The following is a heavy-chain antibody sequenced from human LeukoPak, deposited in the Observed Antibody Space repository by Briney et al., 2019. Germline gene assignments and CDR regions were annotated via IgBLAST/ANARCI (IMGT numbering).Heavy chain of an antibody. Sequence: GGSLRLSCAVSGDTFSSDAFSWVRQAPGKGLERVSAITSVDDSTYYADSVKGRFTISRDYSKNTVHLQMNSLRAEDTALYYCAIWVRNGWPYFDYWGQGTLVTVSS. CDR2: ITSVDDST. CDR3: AIWVRNGWPYFDY. J-gene: IGHJ4*02. V-gene: IGHV3-23*01. D-gene: IGHD6-19*01. CDR1: GDTFSSDA.